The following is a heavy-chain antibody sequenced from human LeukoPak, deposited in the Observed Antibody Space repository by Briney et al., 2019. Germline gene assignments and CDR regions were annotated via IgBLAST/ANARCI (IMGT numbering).Heavy chain of an antibody. D-gene: IGHD3-10*01. Sequence: GGSLGLSCEVSGFTFSYYMMTWVRQAPGEGLEWVANMRTDGSVPSYVDSVKGRFTISRDNAKGSLYLQMNDLRVEDTAVYYCARDKDFTIDYWGQGTLVTVSS. CDR2: MRTDGSVP. CDR3: ARDKDFTIDY. CDR1: GFTFSYYM. V-gene: IGHV3-7*01. J-gene: IGHJ4*02.